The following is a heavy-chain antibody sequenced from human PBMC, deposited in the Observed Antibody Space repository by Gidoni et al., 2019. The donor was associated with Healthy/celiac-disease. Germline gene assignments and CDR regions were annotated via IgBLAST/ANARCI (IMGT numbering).Heavy chain of an antibody. CDR2: INHSGST. CDR3: ARGGGGYYYGSGRIDY. Sequence: QVQLQQWGAGLLKPSETLSLTCAVYGGSFSGYYWSWIRQPPGKGLEWIGEINHSGSTNYNPSLKSRVTISVDTSKNQFSLKLSSVTAADTAVYYCARGGGGYYYGSGRIDYWGQGTLVTVSS. CDR1: GGSFSGYY. V-gene: IGHV4-34*01. D-gene: IGHD3-10*01. J-gene: IGHJ4*02.